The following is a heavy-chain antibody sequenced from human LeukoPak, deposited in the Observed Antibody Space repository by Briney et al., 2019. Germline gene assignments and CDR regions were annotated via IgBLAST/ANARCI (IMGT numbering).Heavy chain of an antibody. CDR2: ISYDGGYK. J-gene: IGHJ4*02. Sequence: QSGRSLRLSCAASGFTFSSYAMHWVRQAPGKGLEWVAVISYDGGYKYCADSVEGRFTISRDNSKNTLYLHMNSLRDDDTAVYYCARGDIAVVGDDDYWGQGTLVTVSS. V-gene: IGHV3-30-3*01. CDR1: GFTFSSYA. CDR3: ARGDIAVVGDDDY. D-gene: IGHD2-2*01.